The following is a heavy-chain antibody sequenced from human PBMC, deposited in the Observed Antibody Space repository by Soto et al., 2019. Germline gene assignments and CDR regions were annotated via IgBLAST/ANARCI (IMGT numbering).Heavy chain of an antibody. J-gene: IGHJ4*02. CDR3: ARASGGPSSPLDY. Sequence: QVQLVESGGGVVQPGRSLRLSCAASGFTFSPYGMHWVRQAPGKGLEWVAVIWYDGTTKYYADSVKGRFTISRDNSKNTRSLQRNSLSVDDTSVYYCARASGGPSSPLDYGGQGALVTGSS. CDR1: GFTFSPYG. V-gene: IGHV3-33*01. CDR2: IWYDGTTK. D-gene: IGHD2-15*01.